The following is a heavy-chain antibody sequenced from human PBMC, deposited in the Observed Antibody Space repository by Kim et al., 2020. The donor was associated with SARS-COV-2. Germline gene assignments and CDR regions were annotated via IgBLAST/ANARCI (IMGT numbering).Heavy chain of an antibody. D-gene: IGHD2-15*01. Sequence: SVKVSCKASGGTFGTYTITWVRQAPGQGLEWMGGIISIFGTPDYAQNFQGRVKISADESTSTAYMDLRSLRSEDTAVYYCAKKEIVGPLDYWGQGTLVTFCS. V-gene: IGHV1-69*13. CDR2: IISIFGTP. J-gene: IGHJ4*02. CDR1: GGTFGTYT. CDR3: AKKEIVGPLDY.